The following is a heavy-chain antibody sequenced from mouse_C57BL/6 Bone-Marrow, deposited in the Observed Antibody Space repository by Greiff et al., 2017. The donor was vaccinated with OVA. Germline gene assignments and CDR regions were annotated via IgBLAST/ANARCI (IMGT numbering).Heavy chain of an antibody. CDR3: ARNYDGYERYARDY. CDR1: GFSLTSYG. J-gene: IGHJ4*01. CDR2: IWSGGST. D-gene: IGHD2-2*01. Sequence: QVQLQQSGPGLVQPSQSLSITCTVSGFSLTSYGVHWVRQSPGKGLEWLGVIWSGGSTDYNAAFISRLSISKDNSKSQVFFKMNRLQADDTAIYYCARNYDGYERYARDYWGQGTSVTVSS. V-gene: IGHV2-2*01.